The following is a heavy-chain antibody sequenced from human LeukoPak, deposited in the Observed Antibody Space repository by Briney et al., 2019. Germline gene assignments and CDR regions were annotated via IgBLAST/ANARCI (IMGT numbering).Heavy chain of an antibody. J-gene: IGHJ4*02. CDR3: ANLFGSSSGYGDY. D-gene: IGHD3-22*01. CDR1: GGSISSSSYY. CDR2: IYYSGST. Sequence: PSETLSLTCTVSGGSISSSSYYWGWIRQPPGKGLEWIGSIYYSGSTYYNPSLKSRVTISADTSKNQFSLKLSSVTAADTAVYYCANLFGSSSGYGDYWGQGTLVTVSS. V-gene: IGHV4-39*01.